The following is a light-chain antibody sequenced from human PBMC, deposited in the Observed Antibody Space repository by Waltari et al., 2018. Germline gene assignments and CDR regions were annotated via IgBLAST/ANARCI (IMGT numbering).Light chain of an antibody. J-gene: IGLJ2*01. CDR2: DVS. CDR1: SSDVGGYNY. V-gene: IGLV2-11*01. Sequence: QSALTQPRSVSGSPGQSVTISCTGTSSDVGGYNYVSWYQQHPGKAPKLMIYDVSKRPSGVPYRFSGSKSCNTASLTISGLQAEDEADYYCCSYAGSYTLVFGGGTKLTVL. CDR3: CSYAGSYTLV.